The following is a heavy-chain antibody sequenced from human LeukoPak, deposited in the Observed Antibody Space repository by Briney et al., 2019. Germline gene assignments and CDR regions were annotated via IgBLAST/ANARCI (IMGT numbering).Heavy chain of an antibody. CDR2: INHSGST. V-gene: IGHV4-34*01. CDR3: ARGSRRGGHSSSLYPLTS. CDR1: GVSFSGYY. D-gene: IGHD6-13*01. Sequence: SETLSLTCAVYGVSFSGYYWSWIRQPPGKGLEWIGEINHSGSTNYNPSLKSRVTISVDTSKNQFSLKLSSVTAADTAVYYCARGSRRGGHSSSLYPLTSWGQGTLVTVSS. J-gene: IGHJ5*02.